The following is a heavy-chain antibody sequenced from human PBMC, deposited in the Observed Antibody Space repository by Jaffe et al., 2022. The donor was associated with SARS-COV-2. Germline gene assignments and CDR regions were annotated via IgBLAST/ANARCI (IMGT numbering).Heavy chain of an antibody. D-gene: IGHD5-12*01. Sequence: QVQLVESGGGVVQPGRSLRLSCAASGFTFSSYAMHWVRQAPGKGLEWVAVISYDGSNKYYADSVKGRFTISRDNSKNTLYLQMNSLRAEDTAVYYCASGSGYDSPGFPAFDIWGQGTMVTVSS. CDR1: GFTFSSYA. CDR2: ISYDGSNK. V-gene: IGHV3-30-3*01. J-gene: IGHJ3*02. CDR3: ASGSGYDSPGFPAFDI.